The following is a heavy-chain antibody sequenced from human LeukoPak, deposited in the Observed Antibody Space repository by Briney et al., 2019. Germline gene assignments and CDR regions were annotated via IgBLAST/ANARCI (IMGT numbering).Heavy chain of an antibody. CDR2: ISGSTGST. CDR1: GFTFSNYA. CDR3: ARRNCSSTRCYVDY. V-gene: IGHV3-23*01. D-gene: IGHD2-2*01. Sequence: GGSLRLSCAASGFTFSNYAMNWVRQAPGKGLEWVSLISGSTGSTYYADSVKGRFSISRDNSKNTVYLQMNSLRAEDTAVYYCARRNCSSTRCYVDYWGQGTLVTVSS. J-gene: IGHJ4*02.